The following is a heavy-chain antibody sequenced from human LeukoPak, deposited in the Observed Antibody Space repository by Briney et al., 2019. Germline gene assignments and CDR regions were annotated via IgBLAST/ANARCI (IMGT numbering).Heavy chain of an antibody. CDR1: GFTFSSYA. D-gene: IGHD6-19*01. V-gene: IGHV3-23*01. Sequence: GRSLRLSCAASGFTFSSYAMSWVRQAPGKGLEWVSAISGSGGSTYYADSVKRRFTIPRDNSKNTLYLQMNSLRAEDTAVYYCATISMRIIAVADMGAFDIWGQGTMVTVSS. CDR3: ATISMRIIAVADMGAFDI. J-gene: IGHJ3*02. CDR2: ISGSGGST.